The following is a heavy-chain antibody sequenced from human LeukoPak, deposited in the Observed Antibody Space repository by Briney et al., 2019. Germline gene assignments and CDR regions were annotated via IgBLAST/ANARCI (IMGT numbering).Heavy chain of an antibody. CDR1: GYTFTSYD. J-gene: IGHJ6*02. Sequence: GASVKVSCKASGYTFTSYDINWVRQATGQGLEWMGWMNPNSGNTGYAQKFQGRVTMTRNTSISTAYMELSSLRSEDTAVYYCARGEVVRYFVWLRYYYGMDVWGQGTTVTVSS. CDR2: MNPNSGNT. CDR3: ARGEVVRYFVWLRYYYGMDV. V-gene: IGHV1-8*01. D-gene: IGHD3-9*01.